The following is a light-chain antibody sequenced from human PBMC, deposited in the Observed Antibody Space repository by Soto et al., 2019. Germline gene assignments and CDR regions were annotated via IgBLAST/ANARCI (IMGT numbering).Light chain of an antibody. CDR2: AVS. J-gene: IGKJ2*01. CDR3: QQYGTSPRNT. Sequence: DMVLTQSPGTLSLSPGERATLSCRASQSIDNIYLAWYQQKPGQAPRLLIYAVSSRAPDIPDRFSGSGSGTDFTLTISGLEPEDFAVYYCQQYGTSPRNTFCQGTNLEIK. CDR1: QSIDNIY. V-gene: IGKV3-20*01.